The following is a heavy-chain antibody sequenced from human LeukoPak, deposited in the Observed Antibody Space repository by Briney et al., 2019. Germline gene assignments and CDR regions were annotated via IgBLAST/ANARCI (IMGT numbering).Heavy chain of an antibody. Sequence: GGSLRLSCAASGFTFSDYYMSWIRQAPGKGLEWVSYISSSGSTIYYADSVKGRFTISRDNAKNSLYLQMNSLRAEDTAVYYCARRDYSNYYGYFYYYMDVWGKGTTVTVSS. J-gene: IGHJ6*03. CDR2: ISSSGSTI. CDR1: GFTFSDYY. D-gene: IGHD4-11*01. V-gene: IGHV3-11*04. CDR3: ARRDYSNYYGYFYYYMDV.